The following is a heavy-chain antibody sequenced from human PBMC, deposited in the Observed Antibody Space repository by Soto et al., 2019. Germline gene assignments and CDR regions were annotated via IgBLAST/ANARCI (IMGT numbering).Heavy chain of an antibody. CDR2: ISWNSGSI. CDR3: ARSTVITGWFDP. V-gene: IGHV3-9*01. D-gene: IGHD4-4*01. CDR1: GFTFDDYA. Sequence: EVQLVESGGGLVQPGRSLRLSCAASGFTFDDYAMHWVRQAPGKGLEWVTGISWNSGSIGYADSVKGRFTISRDNAKNSLYLQMNSLRAEDTALYYCARSTVITGWFDPWGQGTLVTVSS. J-gene: IGHJ5*02.